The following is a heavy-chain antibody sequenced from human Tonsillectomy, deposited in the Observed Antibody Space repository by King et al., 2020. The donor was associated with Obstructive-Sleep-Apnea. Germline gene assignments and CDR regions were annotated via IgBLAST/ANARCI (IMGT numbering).Heavy chain of an antibody. J-gene: IGHJ6*01. CDR1: GFTFTNFV. CDR3: AKATSDVGSYYGMDV. CDR2: SSGSGGGT. V-gene: IGHV3-23*04. Sequence: VQLVESGGGVVQPGGSLRLSCAASGFTFTNFVMTWVRQAPGKGLEWVSASSGSGGGTSYAGSVKGRFTISRDSSENTLYLQMNSLRADDTAVYYCAKATSDVGSYYGMDVWGQGTTVTVSS.